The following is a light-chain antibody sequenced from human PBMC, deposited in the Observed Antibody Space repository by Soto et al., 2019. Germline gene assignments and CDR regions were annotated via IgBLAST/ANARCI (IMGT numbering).Light chain of an antibody. CDR3: SSYTSSYTYV. CDR1: SSDVGGYNF. V-gene: IGLV2-14*03. Sequence: QSALTQPASVSGSPGQSVTISCAGTSSDVGGYNFVSWYQQHQGKAPQLMIYDVSSRPSGVSNRFSGSKSGNTASLTISGLQAEDEADYYCSSYTSSYTYVFGTGTKVTVL. J-gene: IGLJ1*01. CDR2: DVS.